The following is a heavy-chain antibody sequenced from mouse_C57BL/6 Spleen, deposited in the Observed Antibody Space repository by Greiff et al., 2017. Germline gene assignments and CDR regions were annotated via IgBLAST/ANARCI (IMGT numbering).Heavy chain of an antibody. CDR1: GFTFSDYG. Sequence: DVQLVESGGGLVKPGGSLKLSCAASGFTFSDYGMHWVRQAPEKGLEWVAYISSGSSTIYYADTVKGRFTISRDNAKNTLFLQMTSLRSEDTAMYYCARPPPYRGYFDYWGQGTTLTVSS. V-gene: IGHV5-17*01. D-gene: IGHD2-12*01. CDR3: ARPPPYRGYFDY. J-gene: IGHJ2*01. CDR2: ISSGSSTI.